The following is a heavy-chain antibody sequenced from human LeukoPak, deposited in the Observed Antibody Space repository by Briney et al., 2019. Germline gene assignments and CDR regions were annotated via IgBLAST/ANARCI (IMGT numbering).Heavy chain of an antibody. CDR2: ISAYNGNT. V-gene: IGHV1-18*01. D-gene: IGHD1-20*01. CDR3: ARDWGYNWNDGGGGFDY. J-gene: IGHJ4*01. Sequence: ASVKVSCKASGYTFTNYGISWVRQAPGQGLEWMGWISAYNGNTNYAQKLQGRVTMTTDTSTSTAYMELRSLRSDDTAVYYCARDWGYNWNDGGGGFDYWGHGTLVTVSS. CDR1: GYTFTNYG.